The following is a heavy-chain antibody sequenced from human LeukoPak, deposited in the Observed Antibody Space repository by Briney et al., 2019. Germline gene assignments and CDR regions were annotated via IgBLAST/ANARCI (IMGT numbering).Heavy chain of an antibody. CDR2: IIPIFGTV. D-gene: IGHD3-3*01. Sequence: ASVKVSCKASGGTFSSYAISWVRQAPGQGLEWMGGIIPIFGTVNYAQKFQGRVTITADESTSTAYMGLSGLRSEDTAVYYCASSLYDFWSGYYLYWGQGTLVTVSS. CDR1: GGTFSSYA. V-gene: IGHV1-69*13. J-gene: IGHJ4*02. CDR3: ASSLYDFWSGYYLY.